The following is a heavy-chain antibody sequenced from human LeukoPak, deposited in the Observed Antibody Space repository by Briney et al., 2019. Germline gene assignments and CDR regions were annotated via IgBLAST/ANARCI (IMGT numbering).Heavy chain of an antibody. J-gene: IGHJ5*02. CDR1: GFTFSSYG. CDR2: ISYDGSNK. D-gene: IGHD6-13*01. CDR3: ARGDSSSWYQGNWFDP. Sequence: GGSLRLSCAASGFTFSSYGMHWVRQAPGKGLEWVAVISYDGSNKYYADSVKGRFTISRDNSKNTLYLQMNSLRAEDTAVYYCARGDSSSWYQGNWFDPWGQGTLVTVSS. V-gene: IGHV3-30*03.